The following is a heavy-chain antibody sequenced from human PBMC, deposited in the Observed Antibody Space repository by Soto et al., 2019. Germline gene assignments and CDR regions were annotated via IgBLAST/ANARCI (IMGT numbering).Heavy chain of an antibody. CDR3: ARESEDLTSNFDY. CDR2: ISSSSSYI. Sequence: PGGSLRLSCAASGFTFSSYSMNWVRQAPGKGLEWVSSISSSSSYIYYADSMKGRFTVSRDNAKNSVYLEMNSLSAEDTAVYYCARESEDLTSNFDYWGQGTLVTVSS. V-gene: IGHV3-21*01. CDR1: GFTFSSYS. J-gene: IGHJ4*02.